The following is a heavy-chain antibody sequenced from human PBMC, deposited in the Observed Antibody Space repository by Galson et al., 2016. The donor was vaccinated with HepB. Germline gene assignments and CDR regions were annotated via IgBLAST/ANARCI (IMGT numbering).Heavy chain of an antibody. CDR3: SKDFGREVYGSSGP. V-gene: IGHV3-33*06. D-gene: IGHD3-22*01. J-gene: IGHJ5*02. Sequence: SLRLSCAASGFTFSSYGMHWVRQAPGKGLEWVAVIWYDGSNNYYADSVKGRFTISRDNSKNTLSLQRNNLRPEDAAVYYCSKDFGREVYGSSGPWGQGALVTVST. CDR2: IWYDGSNN. CDR1: GFTFSSYG.